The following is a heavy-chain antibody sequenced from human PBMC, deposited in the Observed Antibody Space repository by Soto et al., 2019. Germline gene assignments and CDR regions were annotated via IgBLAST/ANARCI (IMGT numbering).Heavy chain of an antibody. CDR3: AKWGYPAMQAFDI. CDR2: IHHTGSN. J-gene: IGHJ3*02. D-gene: IGHD3-16*02. Sequence: SLTCTVSGASVRDYNWNWIRQPPGRGLEWIGFIHHTGSNTYSPSLRSRVTMSVDTSRNQFSLMMTSVTAADTAVYYCAKWGYPAMQAFDIWGQGTMVTVSS. V-gene: IGHV4-59*02. CDR1: GASVRDYN.